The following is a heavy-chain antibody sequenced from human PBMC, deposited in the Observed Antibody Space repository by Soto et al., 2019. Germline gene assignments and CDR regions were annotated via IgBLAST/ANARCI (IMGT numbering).Heavy chain of an antibody. CDR1: GGSFSGYY. J-gene: IGHJ5*02. D-gene: IGHD1-26*01. CDR3: ARVCGGIFSGSYRAWFDP. V-gene: IGHV4-34*01. CDR2: INHSGST. Sequence: QVQLQQWGAGLLKPSETLSLTCAVYGGSFSGYYWSWIRQPPGKGLEWIGEINHSGSTNYNPSLKSRVSLSVDTSKNQFSLKLSSVTAADTAVYYCARVCGGIFSGSYRAWFDPWGQGTLVTVSS.